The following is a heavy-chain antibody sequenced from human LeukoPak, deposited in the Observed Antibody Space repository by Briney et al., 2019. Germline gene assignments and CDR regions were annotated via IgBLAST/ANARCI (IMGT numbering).Heavy chain of an antibody. D-gene: IGHD4-17*01. CDR2: VSYDGSKK. Sequence: AGGSLRLSCAASGFTFSNYGMHWVRQAPGKGLEWVAIVSYDGSKKYYADSVKGRFTVSRDNSKNTLYLQMNSLRAEDTAVYYCAKDGPAQCTVPLPPWGQGTLVTVSS. J-gene: IGHJ5*02. CDR1: GFTFSNYG. V-gene: IGHV3-30*18. CDR3: AKDGPAQCTVPLPP.